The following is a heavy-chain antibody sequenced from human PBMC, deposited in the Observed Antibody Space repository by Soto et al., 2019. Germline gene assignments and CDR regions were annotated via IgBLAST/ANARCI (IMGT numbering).Heavy chain of an antibody. CDR3: ARGFGYYGSSVPTTTDAFDI. Sequence: PSETLSLTCTVSGGSISSGGYYWSWIRQPAGKGLEWIGRIYTSGSTNYNPSLKSRVTVSVDTSKNQFSLKLSSVTAADTAVYYCARGFGYYGSSVPTTTDAFDIWGQGTMVTVSS. J-gene: IGHJ3*02. CDR2: IYTSGST. CDR1: GGSISSGGYY. D-gene: IGHD3-22*01. V-gene: IGHV4-61*02.